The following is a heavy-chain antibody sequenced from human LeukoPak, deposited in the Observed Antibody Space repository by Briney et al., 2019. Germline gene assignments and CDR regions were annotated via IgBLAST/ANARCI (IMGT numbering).Heavy chain of an antibody. CDR3: AKGSGSWPLPFDY. J-gene: IGHJ4*02. D-gene: IGHD1-26*01. CDR2: ISSSGSTI. Sequence: GGSLRLSCAASGFTFSGYEMNWGRQAPGKGLEWVSYISSSGSTIYYADSVKGRFTISRDSSKNTVSLQMNSLRSEDTALYYCAKGSGSWPLPFDYWGQGILVTVSS. V-gene: IGHV3-48*03. CDR1: GFTFSGYE.